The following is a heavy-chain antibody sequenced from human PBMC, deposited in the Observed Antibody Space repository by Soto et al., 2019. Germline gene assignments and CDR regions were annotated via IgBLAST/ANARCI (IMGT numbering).Heavy chain of an antibody. CDR3: ARTGYDFWSGSLAY. Sequence: ASVKFSCKASGYTFTSYAMHWVRQAPGQRLECMGWINAGNGNTKYSQKFQGRVTITRXTXXSXXXMXLXXLRXEXTAVYYCARTGYDFWSGSLAYWGQGTLVTVSS. CDR2: INAGNGNT. V-gene: IGHV1-3*01. D-gene: IGHD3-3*01. CDR1: GYTFTSYA. J-gene: IGHJ4*02.